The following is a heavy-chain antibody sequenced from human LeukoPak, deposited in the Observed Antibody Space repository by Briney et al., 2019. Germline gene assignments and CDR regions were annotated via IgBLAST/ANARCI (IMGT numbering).Heavy chain of an antibody. CDR1: GFTVSSNY. CDR2: IYSGGST. CDR3: ARGPFGIAVAGYKIRGNY. J-gene: IGHJ4*02. Sequence: GGSLRLSCAASGFTVSSNYMSWVRQAPGKGLEWVSVIYSGGSTYYADSVKGRFTISRDNSKNTLYLQMNSLRAEDTAVYYCARGPFGIAVAGYKIRGNYWGQGTLVTVSS. D-gene: IGHD6-19*01. V-gene: IGHV3-66*01.